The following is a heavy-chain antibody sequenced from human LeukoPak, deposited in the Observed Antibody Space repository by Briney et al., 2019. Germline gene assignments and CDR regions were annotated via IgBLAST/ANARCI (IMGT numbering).Heavy chain of an antibody. J-gene: IGHJ5*02. V-gene: IGHV4-39*07. Sequence: SETLSLTCTVSGGSISISNYYWGWIRQPPGKGLEWIGSMSYSGRTYYNPSLKTRVTVSLDTSKNQFSLNLISVTAADTAVYYCARSPQGTATTANWLDPWGQGTLVSVSS. CDR2: MSYSGRT. CDR1: GGSISISNYY. D-gene: IGHD4-17*01. CDR3: ARSPQGTATTANWLDP.